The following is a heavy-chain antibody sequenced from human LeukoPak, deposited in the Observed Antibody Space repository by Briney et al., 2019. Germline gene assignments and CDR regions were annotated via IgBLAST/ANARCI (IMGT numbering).Heavy chain of an antibody. D-gene: IGHD4-23*01. Sequence: QPGGSLRLSCAGSGFPFSNYWMAWLRQAPGMGLEWVANMKEDGGEINYVDSVKGRFTISRDNAKNSLDLQMNSLRVDDTAVYYCVRDRGYSTFDYWGQGTLVIVSS. V-gene: IGHV3-7*01. J-gene: IGHJ4*02. CDR3: VRDRGYSTFDY. CDR2: MKEDGGEI. CDR1: GFPFSNYW.